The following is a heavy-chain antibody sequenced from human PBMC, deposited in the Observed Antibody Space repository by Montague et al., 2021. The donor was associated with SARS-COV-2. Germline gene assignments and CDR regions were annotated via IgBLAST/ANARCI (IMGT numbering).Heavy chain of an antibody. J-gene: IGHJ4*02. CDR2: VSGIGGST. V-gene: IGHV3-23*01. D-gene: IGHD6-19*01. CDR1: GFTFSTYA. Sequence: SLRLSCAASGFTFSTYAMSWVRQAPGKGLEWVSTVSGIGGSTFYADSVKGRFTVSRDNSKNTLYLQMNSLRAEDTAVYYCAKDLEQWLVGRDYFDYWGQGTLVTVSS. CDR3: AKDLEQWLVGRDYFDY.